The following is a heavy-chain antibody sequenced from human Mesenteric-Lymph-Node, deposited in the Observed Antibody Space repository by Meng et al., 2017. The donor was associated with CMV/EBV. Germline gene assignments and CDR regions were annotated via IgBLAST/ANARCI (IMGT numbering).Heavy chain of an antibody. CDR1: GYTVTSYH. J-gene: IGHJ4*02. Sequence: SGYTVTSYHIHWVRQAPGQGLEWMGILNPSGGRISYAQEFQGRVSMTRDTSTSTVYMELSSLRSEDTAVYYCARDRGTAAAEYTFDYWGQGTLVTVSS. CDR3: ARDRGTAAAEYTFDY. V-gene: IGHV1-46*01. D-gene: IGHD6-13*01. CDR2: LNPSGGRI.